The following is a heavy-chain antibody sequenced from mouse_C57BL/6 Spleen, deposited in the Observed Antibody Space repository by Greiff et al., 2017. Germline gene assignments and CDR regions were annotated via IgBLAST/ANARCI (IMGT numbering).Heavy chain of an antibody. D-gene: IGHD1-1*01. Sequence: EVKLQESGPGLVKPSQSLSLTCSVTGYSITSGYYWNWIRQFPGNKLEWMGYISYDGSNNYNPSLKNRISITRDTSKNQFFLKLNSVTTEDTATYYCARVGYYGRSFAYWGQGTLVTVSA. J-gene: IGHJ3*01. CDR1: GYSITSGYY. CDR3: ARVGYYGRSFAY. V-gene: IGHV3-6*01. CDR2: ISYDGSN.